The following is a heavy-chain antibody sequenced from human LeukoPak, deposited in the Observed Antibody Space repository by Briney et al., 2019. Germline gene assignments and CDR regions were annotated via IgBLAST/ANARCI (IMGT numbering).Heavy chain of an antibody. D-gene: IGHD5-18*01. CDR1: GFTFSTYA. CDR2: IYSGGST. Sequence: PGGSLRLSCAASGFTFSTYAMSWVRQAPGKGLEWVSVIYSGGSTYYADSVKGRFTISRDNSKNTLYLQMNSLRAEDTAVYYCARVGGYSYGYDFDYWGQGTLVTVSS. J-gene: IGHJ4*02. CDR3: ARVGGYSYGYDFDY. V-gene: IGHV3-53*01.